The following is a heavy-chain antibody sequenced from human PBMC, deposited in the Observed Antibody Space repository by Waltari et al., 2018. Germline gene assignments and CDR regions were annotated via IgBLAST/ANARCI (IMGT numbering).Heavy chain of an antibody. CDR2: IYYSGST. CDR3: ARGRYLGYCSSTSCYGEYYFDY. D-gene: IGHD2-2*01. Sequence: QVQLQESGPGLVKPSETLSLTCTVSGGSISSYYWSWIRQPPGKGLEWIGYIYYSGSTTYTPSLKSRVTISVDTSKNQFSLKLSSVTAADTAVYYCARGRYLGYCSSTSCYGEYYFDYWGQGTLVTVSS. V-gene: IGHV4-59*01. J-gene: IGHJ4*02. CDR1: GGSISSYY.